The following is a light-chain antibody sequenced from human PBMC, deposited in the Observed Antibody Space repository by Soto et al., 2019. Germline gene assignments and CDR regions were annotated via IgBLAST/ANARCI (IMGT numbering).Light chain of an antibody. V-gene: IGLV2-18*02. CDR3: SSYTSGSTYV. CDR2: EVS. CDR1: SSDVGSYNR. J-gene: IGLJ1*01. Sequence: QSALTQPPSVSGSPGQSGTISCTGTSSDVGSYNRVSWYQQPPGTAPKLMIYEVSNRPSGVPDRFSGSKSGNTASLTISGLQAEDEADYYCSSYTSGSTYVFGTGTKLTVL.